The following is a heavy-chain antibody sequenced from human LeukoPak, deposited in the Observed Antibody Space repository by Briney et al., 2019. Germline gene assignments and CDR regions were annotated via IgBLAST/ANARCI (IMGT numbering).Heavy chain of an antibody. CDR3: AITREIAAAGTPWFDP. V-gene: IGHV4-30-2*01. Sequence: SETLSLTCTVSGGSISSGGYYWSWIRQPPGKGLEWIGYIYHSGSTYYNPSLKSRVTISVDTSKNQFSLKLSSVTAADTAVYYCAITREIAAAGTPWFDPWGQGTLVTVSS. D-gene: IGHD6-13*01. CDR1: GGSISSGGYY. J-gene: IGHJ5*02. CDR2: IYHSGST.